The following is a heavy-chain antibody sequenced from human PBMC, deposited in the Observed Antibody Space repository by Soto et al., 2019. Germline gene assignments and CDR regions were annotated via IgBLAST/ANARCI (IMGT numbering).Heavy chain of an antibody. J-gene: IGHJ4*02. CDR3: ARGEYYYDSSGYYGPGPFDY. CDR1: GGTFSRYA. D-gene: IGHD3-22*01. V-gene: IGHV1-69*06. CDR2: IIPIFGTA. Sequence: SVKVSCQSSGGTFSRYAISWVRQAPGQVPEWMGGIIPIFGTANYAQKFQGRVTITADKSTSTAYMELSSLRSEDTAVYYCARGEYYYDSSGYYGPGPFDYWGQGNLVTVSS.